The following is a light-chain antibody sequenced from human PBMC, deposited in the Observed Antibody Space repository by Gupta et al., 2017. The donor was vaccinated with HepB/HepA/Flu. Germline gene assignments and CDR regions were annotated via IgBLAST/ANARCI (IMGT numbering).Light chain of an antibody. CDR1: SSNIGAGYD. Sequence: QSVLTQPPSVSGAPGQRVTISCTGSSSNIGAGYDVHWYQQLPGTAPKLLIYGNSNRPSGVPDRFSGSKSGTSASLAITGLQAEDEADYYCQSYDSGLSGWTVVFGGGTKLTVL. V-gene: IGLV1-40*01. J-gene: IGLJ2*01. CDR3: QSYDSGLSGWTVV. CDR2: GNS.